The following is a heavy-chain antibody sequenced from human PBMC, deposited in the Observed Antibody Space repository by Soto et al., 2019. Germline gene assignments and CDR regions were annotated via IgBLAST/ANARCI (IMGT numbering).Heavy chain of an antibody. CDR2: ISYDGSNK. CDR1: GFTFSSYA. Sequence: GGSLRLSCAASGFTFSSYAMHWVRQAPGKGLEWVAVISYDGSNKYYADSVKGRFTISRDNSKNTLYLQMNSLRAEDTAVYYCARDNGWELLAPRYFDYWGQGTLVTVSS. J-gene: IGHJ4*02. CDR3: ARDNGWELLAPRYFDY. V-gene: IGHV3-30-3*01. D-gene: IGHD1-26*01.